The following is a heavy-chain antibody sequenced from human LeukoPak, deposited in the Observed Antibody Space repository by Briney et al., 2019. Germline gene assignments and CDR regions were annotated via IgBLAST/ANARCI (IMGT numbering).Heavy chain of an antibody. V-gene: IGHV1-2*02. Sequence: ASVKVSCKASEYAFTGYYIHWVRQAPGQGLQWMGWINPNSGGTNYALQFQGRVTMTRATSISTAYMELSSLKSDDTAVYYCARDFPNPFPLESGLDFWGQGTLVTVSS. J-gene: IGHJ4*02. CDR2: INPNSGGT. CDR1: EYAFTGYY. CDR3: ARDFPNPFPLESGLDF. D-gene: IGHD2/OR15-2a*01.